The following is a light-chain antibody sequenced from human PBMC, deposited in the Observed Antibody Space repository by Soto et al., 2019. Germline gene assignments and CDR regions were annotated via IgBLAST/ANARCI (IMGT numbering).Light chain of an antibody. CDR3: QQSYSTPWT. CDR2: GAS. Sequence: DIQMTQSPSSLYASVGDRVTITCRASQGISSYLNWYQQKPGKAPKLLIYGASSLQSGVPTRFSGSGSGTDFTLTISSLQPEDYATYYCQQSYSTPWTFGQGTKVEIK. V-gene: IGKV1-39*01. J-gene: IGKJ1*01. CDR1: QGISSY.